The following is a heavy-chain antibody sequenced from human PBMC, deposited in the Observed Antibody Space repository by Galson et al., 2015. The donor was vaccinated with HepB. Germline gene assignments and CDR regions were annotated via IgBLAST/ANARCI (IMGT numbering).Heavy chain of an antibody. J-gene: IGHJ4*02. V-gene: IGHV4-34*01. CDR3: ARAKKYSYGYKN. D-gene: IGHD5-18*01. CDR1: GGSFSGYY. CDR2: INHSGST. Sequence: ETLSLTCAVYGGSFSGYYWSWIRQPPGKGLEWIGEINHSGSTNYNPSLKSRVTISVDTSKNQFSLKLSSVTAADTAVYYCARAKKYSYGYKNWGQGTLVTVSS.